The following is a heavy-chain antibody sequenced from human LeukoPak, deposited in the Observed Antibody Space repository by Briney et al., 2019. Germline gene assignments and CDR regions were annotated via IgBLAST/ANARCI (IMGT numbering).Heavy chain of an antibody. CDR1: GFTFSSYA. CDR2: VSGSGSST. CDR3: TKGLESCITGPVWD. V-gene: IGHV3-23*01. D-gene: IGHD1-20*01. Sequence: GGSLRLSCAASGFTFSSYAMSWVRQAPGKGLEWVSGVSGSGSSTYYADSVKGRFTISRDNSKNTLLLQINSLRAEDTAVYYFTKGLESCITGPVWDWGQGTLVTVSS. J-gene: IGHJ4*02.